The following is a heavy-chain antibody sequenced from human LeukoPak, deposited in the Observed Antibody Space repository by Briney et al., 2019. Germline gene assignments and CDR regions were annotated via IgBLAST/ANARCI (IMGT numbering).Heavy chain of an antibody. Sequence: ASVKVSCKASGYTFTSYYMHWVRQAPGQGLEWMGIINPSGGSTSYAQKFQGRVTMTRDTSTSTVYMGPSSLRSEDTAVYYCASTLEYCSSTSCYPFGYYYGMDVWGQGTTVTVSS. CDR2: INPSGGST. J-gene: IGHJ6*02. CDR3: ASTLEYCSSTSCYPFGYYYGMDV. V-gene: IGHV1-46*01. D-gene: IGHD2-2*01. CDR1: GYTFTSYY.